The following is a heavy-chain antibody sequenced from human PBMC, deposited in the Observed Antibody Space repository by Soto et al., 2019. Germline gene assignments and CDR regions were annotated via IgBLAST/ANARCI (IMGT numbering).Heavy chain of an antibody. CDR3: ARGGQYSSGWYDAFDI. J-gene: IGHJ3*02. D-gene: IGHD6-19*01. V-gene: IGHV4-34*01. CDR2: INHSGST. Sequence: QVQLQQWGAGLLKPSETLSLTCAVYGGSFSGYYWSWIRQPPGKGLEWIGEINHSGSTNYNPSLKGRVTISVDTSKNQFSLKLSSVTAADTAVYYCARGGQYSSGWYDAFDIWGQGTMVTVSS. CDR1: GGSFSGYY.